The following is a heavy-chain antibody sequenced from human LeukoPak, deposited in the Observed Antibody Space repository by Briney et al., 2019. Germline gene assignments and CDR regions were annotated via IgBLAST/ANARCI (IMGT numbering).Heavy chain of an antibody. Sequence: PSETLSLTCTVSGGSISSSSYYWGWIRQPPGKGLEWIGNIYYSGSTYYNPSLKSRVTISVDTSKNQFSLKLSSVTAADTAVYYCARRTAVTGTWYFDLWGRGTLVTVSS. CDR2: IYYSGST. J-gene: IGHJ2*01. V-gene: IGHV4-39*01. D-gene: IGHD6-19*01. CDR3: ARRTAVTGTWYFDL. CDR1: GGSISSSSYY.